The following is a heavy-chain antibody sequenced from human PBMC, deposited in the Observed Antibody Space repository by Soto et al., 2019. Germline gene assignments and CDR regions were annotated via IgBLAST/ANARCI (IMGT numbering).Heavy chain of an antibody. Sequence: EVQLVESGGGLVQPRGSLRLSCAASGFTFSSFWMHWVRQAPGKGLVWVSRINNDGSSTAYADSVKGRFTISRDNAKSTLYLQVTRLRAEDTAVYYCARDPLIGNTDYGLDVWGQGTTVTVSS. D-gene: IGHD2-21*01. CDR3: ARDPLIGNTDYGLDV. V-gene: IGHV3-74*01. CDR1: GFTFSSFW. CDR2: INNDGSST. J-gene: IGHJ6*02.